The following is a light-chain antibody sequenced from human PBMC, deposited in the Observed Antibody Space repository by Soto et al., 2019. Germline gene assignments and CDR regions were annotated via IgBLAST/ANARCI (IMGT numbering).Light chain of an antibody. CDR2: DVT. J-gene: IGLJ1*01. V-gene: IGLV2-8*01. Sequence: QSVLTQAPSASGSPGQSVTISCAGTSNDVGRFNYVSWYQHHPGKAPKLIIYDVTKRPSGVPDRFSGSKSGNTAYLTVSGLHAEDEAYYFCSSFVHGTSYVFGPGTKLTVL. CDR1: SNDVGRFNY. CDR3: SSFVHGTSYV.